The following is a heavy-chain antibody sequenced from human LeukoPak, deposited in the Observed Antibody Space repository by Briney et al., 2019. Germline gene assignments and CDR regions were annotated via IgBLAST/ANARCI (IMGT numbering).Heavy chain of an antibody. CDR1: GFTFSSYW. CDR3: XXXXXXGXSYYYGMDV. Sequence: GGSLRLSCAASGFTFSSYWMSWVRQAPGKGLEWVANIKQDGSEKYYVDSVKGRFTISRDNAKNSLYLQMNSLRAEDTAVYYCXXXXXXGXSYYYGMDVWGQGTTVTVSS. V-gene: IGHV3-7*01. J-gene: IGHJ6*02. CDR2: IKQDGSEK.